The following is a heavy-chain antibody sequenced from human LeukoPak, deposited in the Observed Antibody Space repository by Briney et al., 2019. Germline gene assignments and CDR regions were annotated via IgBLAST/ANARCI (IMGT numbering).Heavy chain of an antibody. Sequence: ASVKVSCKASGYTFTSYDINWVRQATGQGLEWTGWMNPNSGNTGYAQKFQGRVTITRNTSISTAYMELSSLRSEDTAVYYCARVEKRGIAARGSFDYWGQGTLVTVSS. CDR1: GYTFTSYD. D-gene: IGHD6-13*01. CDR2: MNPNSGNT. V-gene: IGHV1-8*03. CDR3: ARVEKRGIAARGSFDY. J-gene: IGHJ4*02.